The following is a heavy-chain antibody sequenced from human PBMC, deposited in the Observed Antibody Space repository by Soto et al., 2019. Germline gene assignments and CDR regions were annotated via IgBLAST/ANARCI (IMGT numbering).Heavy chain of an antibody. D-gene: IGHD6-19*01. Sequence: QVQLVESGGGVVQPGRSLRLSCAASGFTFSSYGMHWVRQAPGKGLEGVAVIWYDGSNKYYADSVKGRFTISRDNSKNTLYLQMNSLRAEDTAVYYCARDHPGIAVAGSSEGYYWGQGTLVTVSS. CDR3: ARDHPGIAVAGSSEGYY. CDR2: IWYDGSNK. CDR1: GFTFSSYG. V-gene: IGHV3-33*01. J-gene: IGHJ4*02.